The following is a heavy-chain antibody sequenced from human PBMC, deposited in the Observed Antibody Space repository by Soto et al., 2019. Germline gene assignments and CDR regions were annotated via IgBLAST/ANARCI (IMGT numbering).Heavy chain of an antibody. V-gene: IGHV3-43D*04. CDR3: AKDYYDSSGPDY. CDR2: ISWGGGST. Sequence: PGGSLRLSCAASGFTFDDYAMHWVRQAPGKGLEWVSLISWGGGSTYYADSVKGRFTISRDNSKNSLYLQMNSLRAEDTALYYCAKDYYDSSGPDYWGQGTLVTVSS. J-gene: IGHJ4*02. CDR1: GFTFDDYA. D-gene: IGHD3-22*01.